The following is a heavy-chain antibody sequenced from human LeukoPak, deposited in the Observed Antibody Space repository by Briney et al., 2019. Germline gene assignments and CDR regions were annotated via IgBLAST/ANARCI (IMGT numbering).Heavy chain of an antibody. V-gene: IGHV4-4*07. CDR3: ARSPEYCTNGVCYRIPNYFDY. Sequence: SETLSLTCTLSGGSISSYYWSCIRQPAGKGLEWIGRIYTSGSTNYNPSLKSRVTMSVDTSKNQSSLKLSSVTAADTAVYYCARSPEYCTNGVCYRIPNYFDYWGQGTLVTVSS. CDR1: GGSISSYY. J-gene: IGHJ4*02. D-gene: IGHD2-8*01. CDR2: IYTSGST.